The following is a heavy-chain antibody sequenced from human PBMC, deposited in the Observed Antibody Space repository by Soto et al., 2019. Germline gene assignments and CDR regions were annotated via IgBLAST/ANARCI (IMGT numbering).Heavy chain of an antibody. Sequence: GESLPISCEGSGYSFSSYCIGWVRQMPGKGLEWMGIIYPGDSDTRYSPSFQGQVTISADKSISTAYLQWSSLKASDTAMYYCARHLSYGSGSYYSSEEKWFDPWGQGTLVTVSS. J-gene: IGHJ5*02. D-gene: IGHD3-10*01. CDR2: IYPGDSDT. V-gene: IGHV5-51*01. CDR3: ARHLSYGSGSYYSSEEKWFDP. CDR1: GYSFSSYC.